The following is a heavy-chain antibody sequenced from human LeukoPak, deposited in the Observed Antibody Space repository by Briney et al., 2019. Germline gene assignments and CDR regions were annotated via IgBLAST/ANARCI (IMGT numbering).Heavy chain of an antibody. CDR1: GGSISSGGYS. V-gene: IGHV4-30-2*01. Sequence: PSQTLSLTCAVSGGSISSGGYSWSWIRQPAGKGLEWIGYIYHSGSTYYNPSLKSRVTISVDRSKNQFSLKLSSVTAADTAVYYCARGDAPWYYDSSGYYFDYWGQGTLVTVSS. CDR3: ARGDAPWYYDSSGYYFDY. D-gene: IGHD3-22*01. CDR2: IYHSGST. J-gene: IGHJ4*02.